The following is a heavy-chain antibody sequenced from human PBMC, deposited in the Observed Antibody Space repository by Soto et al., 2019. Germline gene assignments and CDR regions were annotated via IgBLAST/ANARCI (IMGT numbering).Heavy chain of an antibody. Sequence: PSETLSLTCAVYGGSFSGYYWSWIRQPPGKGLEWIGQINHSGSTDYNPSLRSRVTISVDTSKNQFSLALTSVTAADTAMYYCARGSTTEKVDSWGQGILVTVSS. CDR3: ARGSTTEKVDS. V-gene: IGHV4-34*01. J-gene: IGHJ4*02. CDR1: GGSFSGYY. CDR2: INHSGST.